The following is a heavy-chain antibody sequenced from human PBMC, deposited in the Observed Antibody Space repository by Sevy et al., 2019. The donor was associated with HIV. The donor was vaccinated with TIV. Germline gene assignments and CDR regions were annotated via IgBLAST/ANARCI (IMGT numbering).Heavy chain of an antibody. CDR2: ISGSGGST. CDR1: GFTFSSYA. CDR3: AKASTVTTTRVTGYYGMDV. J-gene: IGHJ6*02. Sequence: GGSLRLSCAASGFTFSSYAMSWVRQALGKGLEWVSAISGSGGSTYYADSVKGRFTISRDNSKNTLYLQMNSLRAEDTAVYYCAKASTVTTTRVTGYYGMDVWGQGTTVTVSS. V-gene: IGHV3-23*01. D-gene: IGHD4-17*01.